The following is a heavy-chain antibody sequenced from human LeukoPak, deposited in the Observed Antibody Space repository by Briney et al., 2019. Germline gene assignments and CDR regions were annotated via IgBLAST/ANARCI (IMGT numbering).Heavy chain of an antibody. D-gene: IGHD1-14*01. Sequence: PGGSLRLSCAASGFTFSSYGMHWVRQAPGKGLEWVAVIWYDGSNKYYADSVKGRFTISRDNSKNTLYLQMNSLRAEDTAVYYCARDDHPRAPPIAADYWGQGTLVTVSS. CDR1: GFTFSSYG. V-gene: IGHV3-33*01. CDR3: ARDDHPRAPPIAADY. CDR2: IWYDGSNK. J-gene: IGHJ4*02.